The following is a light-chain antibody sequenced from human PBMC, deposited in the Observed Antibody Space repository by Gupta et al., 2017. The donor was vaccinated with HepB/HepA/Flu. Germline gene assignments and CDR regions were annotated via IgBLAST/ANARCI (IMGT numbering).Light chain of an antibody. Sequence: SYELTQPLSVSVALGQTARITCGGNNIGSKNVHWYQQKPGQAPVLVIYGDNNRPSGIPERVSASNSGNTDTMTISRAQAGDEAYYYCTVCDSRTVVFGGGTKLTVL. V-gene: IGLV3-9*01. CDR2: GDN. J-gene: IGLJ2*01. CDR3: TVCDSRTVV. CDR1: NIGSKN.